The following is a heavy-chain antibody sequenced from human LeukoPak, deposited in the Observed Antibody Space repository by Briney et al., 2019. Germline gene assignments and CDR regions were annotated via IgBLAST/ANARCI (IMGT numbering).Heavy chain of an antibody. V-gene: IGHV4-59*02. CDR3: ASPEYGSDAFEI. CDR2: IYHTGST. Sequence: SETLSLTCTISGGSVCDYYWSWIRQSPGKGLEWIGYIYHTGSTSYSPSLKSRVTISADTSQNQFSLKLSSVTAADTAVYYCASPEYGSDAFEIWGQGTMVTVSS. J-gene: IGHJ3*02. CDR1: GGSVCDYY. D-gene: IGHD1-14*01.